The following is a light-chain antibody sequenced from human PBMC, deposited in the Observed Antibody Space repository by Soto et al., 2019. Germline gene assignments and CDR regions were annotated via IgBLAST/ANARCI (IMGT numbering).Light chain of an antibody. J-gene: IGKJ1*01. CDR2: DAS. CDR3: QQRYNSWT. V-gene: IGKV3D-11*01. CDR1: QGIGDT. Sequence: EVVMTQSPATLSVSPGEGVTLSCRANQGIGDTLAWYQHKPGQTPRLLIYDASNRATGIPARFSGSGSGTDFTLTISSLEPEDFAVYYCQQRYNSWTFGQGTKVDIK.